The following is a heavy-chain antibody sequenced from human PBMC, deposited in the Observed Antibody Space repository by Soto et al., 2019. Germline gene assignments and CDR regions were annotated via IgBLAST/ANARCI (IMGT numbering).Heavy chain of an antibody. Sequence: PSETLSLTCTVSGGSISSSSYYWGWIRQPPGKGLEWIGSIYYSGSTYYNPSLKSRVTISVDTSKNQFSLKLSSVTAADTAVYYCARHEGRPYYYGSGSPSQFAYWGQGTLVTVSS. V-gene: IGHV4-39*01. CDR2: IYYSGST. CDR3: ARHEGRPYYYGSGSPSQFAY. D-gene: IGHD3-10*01. CDR1: GGSISSSSYY. J-gene: IGHJ4*02.